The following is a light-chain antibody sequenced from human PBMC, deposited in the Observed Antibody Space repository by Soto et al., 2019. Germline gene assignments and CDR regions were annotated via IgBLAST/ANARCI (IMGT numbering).Light chain of an antibody. CDR2: AAS. V-gene: IGKV1-27*01. CDR3: QKYNSAPLT. CDR1: QGIGVY. Sequence: DIQMTQSPSSLSASLGDRVTITCRASQGIGVYLAWFQQKPGKVPKLLIYAASALQSGVPSRFSGSGSGTDFTLTISSLQPEDIATYDCQKYNSAPLTFGGGTKVDIK. J-gene: IGKJ4*01.